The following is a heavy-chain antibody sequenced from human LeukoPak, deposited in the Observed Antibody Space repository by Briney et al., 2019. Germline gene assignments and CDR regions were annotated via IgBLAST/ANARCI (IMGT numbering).Heavy chain of an antibody. CDR3: SRLYYDSSGYYSGPFDY. J-gene: IGHJ4*02. V-gene: IGHV1-69*01. CDR1: GGTFSSYA. D-gene: IGHD3-22*01. CDR2: IIPIFGTA. Sequence: SVKVSCKASGGTFSSYAISWVRQAPGQGLEWMGGIIPIFGTANYAQKFQGRVTITADESTSAAYMELSSLRSEDTAVYYCSRLYYDSSGYYSGPFDYWGQGTLVTVSS.